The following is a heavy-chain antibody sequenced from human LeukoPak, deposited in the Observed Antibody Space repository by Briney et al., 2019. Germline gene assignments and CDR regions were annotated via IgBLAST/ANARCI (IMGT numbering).Heavy chain of an antibody. CDR1: GFTFSNYW. J-gene: IGHJ4*02. V-gene: IGHV3-7*01. CDR2: INQDGSEI. D-gene: IGHD3-10*01. Sequence: PGGSLRLSCAASGFTFSNYWMSWVRQAPGKGLEWLANINQDGSEIYYVDSVKGRFTISRDNGKNSLYLQINSLRADDTAVYYCARQDPGREYYFDCWGQGTLVTVSS. CDR3: ARQDPGREYYFDC.